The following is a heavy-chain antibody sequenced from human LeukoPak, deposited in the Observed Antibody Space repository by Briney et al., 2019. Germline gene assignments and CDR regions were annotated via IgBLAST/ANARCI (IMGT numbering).Heavy chain of an antibody. CDR1: GFTFDDYA. CDR2: ISWDGGST. Sequence: PGGSLRLSCAASGFTFDDYAMHWVRQAPGKGLEWVSLISWDGGSTYYADSVKGRFTISRDNSKNSLYLQMNSLRAEDTALYYCAGRGSYGTFDYWGQGTLVTVSS. J-gene: IGHJ4*02. CDR3: AGRGSYGTFDY. V-gene: IGHV3-43D*03. D-gene: IGHD1-26*01.